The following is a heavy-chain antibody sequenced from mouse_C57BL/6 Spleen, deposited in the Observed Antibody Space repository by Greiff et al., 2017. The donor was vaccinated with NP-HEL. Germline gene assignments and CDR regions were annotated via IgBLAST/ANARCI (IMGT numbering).Heavy chain of an antibody. D-gene: IGHD1-1*01. CDR2: IDPETGGT. CDR3: TRSYYGSNWYFDV. J-gene: IGHJ1*03. V-gene: IGHV1-15*01. CDR1: GYTFTDYE. Sequence: QVQLQQSGAELVRPGASVTLSCKASGYTFTDYEMHWVKQTPVHGLEWIGAIDPETGGTAYNQKFKGKAILTADKSSSTAYMELRSLTSEDSAVYYGTRSYYGSNWYFDVWGTGTTVTVSS.